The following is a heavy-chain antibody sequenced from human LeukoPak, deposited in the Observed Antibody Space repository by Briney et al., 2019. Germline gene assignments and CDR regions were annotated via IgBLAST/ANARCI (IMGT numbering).Heavy chain of an antibody. Sequence: PGGSLRLSCAASGFTFSSYSMNWVRQAPGKGLEWVTSISSSSSYIYYADSVKGRFTISRDNAKNSLYLQMNSLRAEDTARYYCAIGRVGGGKPLVAYYWGQGTLVTVSS. CDR3: AIGRVGGGKPLVAYY. D-gene: IGHD2-15*01. V-gene: IGHV3-21*01. CDR2: ISSSSSYI. CDR1: GFTFSSYS. J-gene: IGHJ4*02.